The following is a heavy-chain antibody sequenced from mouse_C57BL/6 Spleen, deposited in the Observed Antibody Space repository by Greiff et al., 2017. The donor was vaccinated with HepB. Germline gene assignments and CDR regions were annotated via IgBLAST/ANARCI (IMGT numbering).Heavy chain of an antibody. J-gene: IGHJ3*01. Sequence: QVQLQQSGPELVKPGASVKISCKASGYAFSSSWMNWVKQRPGKGLEWIGRIYPGDGDTNYNGKFKGKATLTADKSSSTAYMQLSSLTSEDSAVYFCATVYYGSSYEFAYWGQGTLVTVSA. D-gene: IGHD1-1*01. CDR1: GYAFSSSW. V-gene: IGHV1-82*01. CDR3: ATVYYGSSYEFAY. CDR2: IYPGDGDT.